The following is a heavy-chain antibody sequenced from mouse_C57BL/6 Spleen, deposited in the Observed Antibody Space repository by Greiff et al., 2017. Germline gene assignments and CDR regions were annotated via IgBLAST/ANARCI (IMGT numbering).Heavy chain of an antibody. Sequence: DVMLVESGGGLVKPGGSLKLSCAASGFTFSDYGMHWVRQAPEKGLEWVAYISSGSSTIYYADTVKGRFTISRDNAKNTLFLQMTSLRSEDTAMYYCARPGYYEFAYWGQGTLVTVSA. CDR1: GFTFSDYG. J-gene: IGHJ3*01. D-gene: IGHD1-1*01. CDR3: ARPGYYEFAY. CDR2: ISSGSSTI. V-gene: IGHV5-17*01.